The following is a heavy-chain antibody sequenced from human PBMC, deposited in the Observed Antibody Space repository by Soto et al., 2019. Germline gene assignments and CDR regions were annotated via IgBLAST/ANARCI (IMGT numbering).Heavy chain of an antibody. D-gene: IGHD4-17*01. CDR3: AKSTSGYGGASDF. CDR2: TAYEGKTA. CDR1: GFTLSNSG. J-gene: IGHJ4*02. Sequence: QVQLVESGGGVVQPGRSLTLSCEVSGFTLSNSGIHWVRQAPDKGLEWVATTAYEGKTANYADSAKGRFTISRDISKSTVYLQMNSLRREDTATYYCAKSTSGYGGASDFWGQGTVVTVSS. V-gene: IGHV3-30*18.